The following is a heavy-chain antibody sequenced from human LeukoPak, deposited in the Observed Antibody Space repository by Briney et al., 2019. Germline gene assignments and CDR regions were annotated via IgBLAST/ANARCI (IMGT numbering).Heavy chain of an antibody. J-gene: IGHJ5*02. CDR1: GFTFSQYW. D-gene: IGHD1-1*01. V-gene: IGHV3-74*01. CDR2: INSDGRST. CDR3: ARGTNSWNDEGWFDP. Sequence: GGSLRLSCAASGFTFSQYWMHWVRQVPGKGPVCVSGINSDGRSTYYAGFVKGRFTISRDNAKNTLYLQMNSLGAEDTAIYYCARGTNSWNDEGWFDPWGQGTLVTVS.